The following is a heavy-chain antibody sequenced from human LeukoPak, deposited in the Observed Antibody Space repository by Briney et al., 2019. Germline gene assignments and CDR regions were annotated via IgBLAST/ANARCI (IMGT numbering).Heavy chain of an antibody. V-gene: IGHV3-33*06. Sequence: GGSLRLSCAASGFTSSSYGMHWVRQAPGKGLEWVAVIWYDGSNKYYADSVKGRFTISRDNSKNTLYLQMNSLRAEDTAVYDCAKDRTVYYYDSSGYPLDYWGQGTLVTVSS. CDR3: AKDRTVYYYDSSGYPLDY. J-gene: IGHJ4*02. CDR1: GFTSSSYG. CDR2: IWYDGSNK. D-gene: IGHD3-22*01.